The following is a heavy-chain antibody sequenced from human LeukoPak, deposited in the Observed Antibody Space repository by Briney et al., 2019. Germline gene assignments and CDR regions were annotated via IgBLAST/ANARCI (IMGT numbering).Heavy chain of an antibody. CDR3: ARVAYEFSSGYYFDH. D-gene: IGHD3-3*01. CDR2: INQDGTET. CDR1: GFTFSDHW. Sequence: TGGSLRLSCAASGFTFSDHWMSWVRQAPGKGLEWVANINQDGTETYSADSVRGRFTISRDNAKKSLNLQMNSLRVEDTAVYFCARVAYEFSSGYYFDHWGQGTLATVSS. J-gene: IGHJ4*02. V-gene: IGHV3-7*01.